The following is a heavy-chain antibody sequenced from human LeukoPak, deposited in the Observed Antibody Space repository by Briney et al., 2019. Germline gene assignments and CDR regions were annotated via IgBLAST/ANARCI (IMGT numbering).Heavy chain of an antibody. CDR3: ARANYYDSSGVRF. Sequence: SETLSLTCAVYGGPFSGYYWSWIRQPPGKGLEWIGEINHSGSTNYNPSLKSRVTISVDTSKNQFSLKLSSVTAADTAVYYCARANYYDSSGVRFWGQGTLVTVSS. D-gene: IGHD3-22*01. V-gene: IGHV4-34*01. CDR2: INHSGST. CDR1: GGPFSGYY. J-gene: IGHJ4*02.